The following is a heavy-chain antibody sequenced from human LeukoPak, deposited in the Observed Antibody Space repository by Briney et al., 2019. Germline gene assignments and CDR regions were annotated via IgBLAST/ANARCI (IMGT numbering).Heavy chain of an antibody. D-gene: IGHD6-13*01. CDR3: ARGGLGSSWYSVHIYDY. CDR2: INTNTGNP. CDR1: GYTFTSYA. J-gene: IGHJ4*02. V-gene: IGHV7-4-1*02. Sequence: ASVKVSCKASGYTFTSYAMNWVRQAPGQGLEWMGWINTNTGNPTYAQGFTGRFVFSLDTSVSTAYLQISSLKAEDTAVYYCARGGLGSSWYSVHIYDYWGQGTLVTVSS.